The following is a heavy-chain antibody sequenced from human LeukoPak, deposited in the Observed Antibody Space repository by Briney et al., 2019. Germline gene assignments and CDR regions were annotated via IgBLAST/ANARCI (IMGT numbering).Heavy chain of an antibody. J-gene: IGHJ4*02. V-gene: IGHV4-61*02. CDR1: GGSISSGSYY. Sequence: SETLSLTCTVSGGSISSGSYYWSWIRQPAGKGLEWIGRIYTSGSTSYNPSLKSRVTISVDTSKNQFSLKLSSVTAADTAEYYCARSSWYDIIDYWGQGRLVTVSS. D-gene: IGHD6-13*01. CDR2: IYTSGST. CDR3: ARSSWYDIIDY.